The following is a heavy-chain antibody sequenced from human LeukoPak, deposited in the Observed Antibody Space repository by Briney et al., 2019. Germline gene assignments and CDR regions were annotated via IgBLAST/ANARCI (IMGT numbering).Heavy chain of an antibody. CDR3: AREFRRYYDSSGSTNDY. CDR1: GYTFTGYY. V-gene: IGHV1-2*06. Sequence: ASVKVSCKASGYTFTGYYMHWVRQAPGQGLEWMGRINPNSGGTNYAQKFQGRVTMNRDTSISTAYMELSRLRSDDTAVYYCAREFRRYYDSSGSTNDYWGQGTLVTVSS. CDR2: INPNSGGT. J-gene: IGHJ4*02. D-gene: IGHD3-22*01.